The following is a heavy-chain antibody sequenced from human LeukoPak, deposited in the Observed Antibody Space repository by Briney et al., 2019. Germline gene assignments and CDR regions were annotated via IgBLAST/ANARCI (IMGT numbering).Heavy chain of an antibody. CDR3: AKSPPYGDYVRYFQY. CDR1: GFTFSSYG. CDR2: IRYDGSNK. J-gene: IGHJ1*01. Sequence: GGSLRLSCAASGFTFSSYGMHWVRQAPGKGLEWVAFIRYDGSNKYYADSVKGRFTISRANSKNTRYLQMNSLRAEDTAVYYCAKSPPYGDYVRYFQYSGPGTLVTASP. D-gene: IGHD4-17*01. V-gene: IGHV3-30*02.